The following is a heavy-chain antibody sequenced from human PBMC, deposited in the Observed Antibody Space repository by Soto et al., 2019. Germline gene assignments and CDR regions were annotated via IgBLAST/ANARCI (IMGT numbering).Heavy chain of an antibody. CDR3: AKDEISENYYDSSGYQN. CDR1: GFTFSSYA. Sequence: XGSLILSCAASGFTFSSYAMSWGRQAPGKGLEWVSAIIGSGGSTYYADSVKGRFTISRDNSKNTLYLQMNSLRAEDTAVYYCAKDEISENYYDSSGYQNWGKRIMVTV. J-gene: IGHJ4*02. V-gene: IGHV3-23*01. D-gene: IGHD3-22*01. CDR2: IIGSGGST.